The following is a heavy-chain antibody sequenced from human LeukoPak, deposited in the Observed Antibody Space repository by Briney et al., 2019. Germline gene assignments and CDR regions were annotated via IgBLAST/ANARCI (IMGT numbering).Heavy chain of an antibody. CDR3: ARDLGYCSSTSCHRNRFDP. CDR1: GYTFTSYG. J-gene: IGHJ5*02. V-gene: IGHV1-18*01. Sequence: ASVKLSCKASGYTFTSYGISWVRQAPGQRLEWMGWISAYNGYTNYAQKLQARVTMTTDTSTSIVYMELRSLRSDDTAVYYCARDLGYCSSTSCHRNRFDPWGQGTLVTVSS. D-gene: IGHD2-2*01. CDR2: ISAYNGYT.